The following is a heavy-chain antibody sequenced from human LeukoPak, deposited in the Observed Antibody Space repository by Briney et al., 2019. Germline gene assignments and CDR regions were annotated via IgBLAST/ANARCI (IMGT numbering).Heavy chain of an antibody. CDR2: IYYSGST. J-gene: IGHJ4*02. CDR1: GGSISSYY. D-gene: IGHD2-8*02. CDR3: ARHGSTGDTGY. V-gene: IGHV4-59*01. Sequence: PSETLSLTCTVSGGSISSYYWSWIRQPPGKGLEWIGNIYYSGSTNYNPSLKSRVTISVDTSKNQFSLKLSSVTAADTAVYYCARHGSTGDTGYWGQGTLVTVSS.